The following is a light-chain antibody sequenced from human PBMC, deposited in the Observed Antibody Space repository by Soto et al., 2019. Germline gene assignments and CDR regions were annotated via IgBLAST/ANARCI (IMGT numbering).Light chain of an antibody. CDR1: SSDVGGYNY. CDR3: YSYTSSNTYV. V-gene: IGLV2-14*03. J-gene: IGLJ1*01. Sequence: QSALTQPASVSGSPGQSITISCTGTSSDVGGYNYVSWYQHHPGKVPQLLIYDVSNRPSGVSNRFSGSKSGNTASLTISGLQAEDVADYYCYSYTSSNTYVFGTGTKLTVL. CDR2: DVS.